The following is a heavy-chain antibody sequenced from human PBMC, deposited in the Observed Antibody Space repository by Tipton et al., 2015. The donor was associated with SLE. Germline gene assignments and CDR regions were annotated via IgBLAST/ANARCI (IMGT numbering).Heavy chain of an antibody. CDR1: GFTFRSSS. V-gene: IGHV3-23*03. D-gene: IGHD1-1*01. J-gene: IGHJ4*02. CDR2: IYYGARR. CDR3: ARQSHDVPHTAAFDY. Sequence: SLRLSCVASGFTFRSSSMAWVRRAPGRGLEWVSIIYYGARRYSRDSVKGRFTISRDDSKNTLDLQMDSLRAEDTGIYYCARQSHDVPHTAAFDYWGQGTLVTVSS.